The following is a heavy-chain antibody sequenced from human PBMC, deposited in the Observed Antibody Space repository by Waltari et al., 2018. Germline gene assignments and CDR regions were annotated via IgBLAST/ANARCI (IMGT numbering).Heavy chain of an antibody. D-gene: IGHD3-22*01. Sequence: QVQLQESGPGLVKPSQTLSLTCTVSGGSISSGDYYWSWIRQPPGKGLEWIGYIYYSGSTYYNPSLKSRVTISVDTSKNQFSLKLSSVTAADTAVYYCARKGYYDSSDVDAFDIWGQGTMVTVSS. CDR3: ARKGYYDSSDVDAFDI. J-gene: IGHJ3*02. CDR1: GGSISSGDYY. CDR2: IYYSGST. V-gene: IGHV4-31*03.